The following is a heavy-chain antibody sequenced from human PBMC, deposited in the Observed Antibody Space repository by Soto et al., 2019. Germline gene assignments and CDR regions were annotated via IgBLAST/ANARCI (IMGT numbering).Heavy chain of an antibody. Sequence: QVTLKESGPVLVKPTEPLTLTCTVSGFSLSNSIMGVSWIRQPPGKALEWLANIFSTDEKFYSTSLQSRLTISKETSKSQVVLTMTNMDPVETATYYCARNLGGGGYEDYRMDVWGQGTTVTVSS. CDR1: GFSLSNSIMG. J-gene: IGHJ6*02. CDR3: ARNLGGGGYEDYRMDV. V-gene: IGHV2-26*01. D-gene: IGHD5-12*01. CDR2: IFSTDEK.